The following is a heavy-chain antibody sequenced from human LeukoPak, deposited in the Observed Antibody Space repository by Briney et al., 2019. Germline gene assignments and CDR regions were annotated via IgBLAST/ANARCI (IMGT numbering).Heavy chain of an antibody. J-gene: IGHJ4*02. D-gene: IGHD5-18*01. CDR3: ARDRSSSLWDTAMVDY. Sequence: PGGSLRLSCAASGFTFSDYYISWIRQAPGKELEWVSYISSSGSTIYYADFVKGRFTISRDNAKNSLYLQMNSLRAEDTAVYYCARDRSSSLWDTAMVDYWGQGTLVTVSS. CDR1: GFTFSDYY. V-gene: IGHV3-11*01. CDR2: ISSSGSTI.